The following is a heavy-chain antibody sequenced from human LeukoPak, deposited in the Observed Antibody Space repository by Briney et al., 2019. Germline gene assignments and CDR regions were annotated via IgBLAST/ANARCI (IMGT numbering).Heavy chain of an antibody. CDR2: MNPNSGNT. CDR1: GYTFTSYD. V-gene: IGHV1-8*01. CDR3: AKDLFSQVTTVTTEYVDYFDY. D-gene: IGHD4-17*01. J-gene: IGHJ4*02. Sequence: ASVKVSCKASGYTFTSYDINWVRQATGQGLEWMGWMNPNSGNTGYAQKFQGRVTMTRNTSISTAYMELSSLRSEDTAVYYCAKDLFSQVTTVTTEYVDYFDYWGQGTLVTVSS.